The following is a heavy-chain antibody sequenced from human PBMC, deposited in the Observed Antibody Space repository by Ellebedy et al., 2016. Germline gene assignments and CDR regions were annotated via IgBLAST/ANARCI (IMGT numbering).Heavy chain of an antibody. CDR3: ARDGLYSGYGLFDY. V-gene: IGHV3-30-3*01. Sequence: GGSLRLSCAASGFTFSSYAMHWVRQAPGKGLEWVAVISYDGSNKYYADSVEGRFTISRDNSKNTLYLQMNSLRAEDTAVYYCARDGLYSGYGLFDYWGQGTLVTVSS. J-gene: IGHJ4*02. D-gene: IGHD5-12*01. CDR2: ISYDGSNK. CDR1: GFTFSSYA.